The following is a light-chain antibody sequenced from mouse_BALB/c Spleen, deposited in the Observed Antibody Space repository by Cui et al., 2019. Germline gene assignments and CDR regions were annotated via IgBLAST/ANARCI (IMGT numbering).Light chain of an antibody. CDR1: SSVSCSY. CDR2: RTS. J-gene: IGKJ4*01. V-gene: IGKV4-58*01. Sequence: ENVLTQSPAIMAASLGQKVTMTCSASSSVSCSYLHWYQQKSGASPKPLIHRTSNLASGVPARFSGSGSGTSYSLTISSVEAEDDATYYCQQWSGYPTFGSGTKLEIK. CDR3: QQWSGYPT.